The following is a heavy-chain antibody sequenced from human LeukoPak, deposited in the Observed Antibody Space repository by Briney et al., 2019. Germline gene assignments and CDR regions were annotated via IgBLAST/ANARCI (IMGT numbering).Heavy chain of an antibody. CDR2: INSDGSFT. Sequence: GGSLRLSCAASEFIFSNYWMHWVRQAPGKGLVWVSRINSDGSFTSYADSVKGRFTISRDNAKKSLYLQMNSLRAEDTAVYYCARDEASDYWGQGTLVTVSS. CDR3: ARDEASDY. CDR1: EFIFSNYW. J-gene: IGHJ4*02. V-gene: IGHV3-74*01.